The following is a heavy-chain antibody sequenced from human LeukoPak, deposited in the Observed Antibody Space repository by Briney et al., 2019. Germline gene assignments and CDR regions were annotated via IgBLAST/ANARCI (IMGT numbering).Heavy chain of an antibody. CDR3: ARDRNYYFDY. CDR1: GFTFSTYS. D-gene: IGHD2/OR15-2a*01. CDR2: ISYDGSNK. V-gene: IGHV3-30*04. Sequence: GGSLRLSCAASGFTFSTYSMSWVRQAPGKGLEWVAVISYDGSNKYYADSVKGRFTISRDNSKNTLYLQMNSLRAEDTAVYYCARDRNYYFDYWGQGTLVTVSS. J-gene: IGHJ4*02.